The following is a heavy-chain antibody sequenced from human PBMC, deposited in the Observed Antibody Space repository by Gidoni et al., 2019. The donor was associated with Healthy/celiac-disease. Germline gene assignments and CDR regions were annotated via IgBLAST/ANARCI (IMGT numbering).Heavy chain of an antibody. D-gene: IGHD3-22*01. J-gene: IGHJ4*02. CDR3: ARYRDSSGYYYGDFDY. V-gene: IGHV3-11*06. Sequence: QVQLVESGGGLVKPGGSLRLSCAASGFTFSDYYMSWIRQAPGKGLEWVSYISSSSSYTNYADSVKGRFTISRDNAKNSLYLQMNSLRAEDTAVYYCARYRDSSGYYYGDFDYWGQGTLVTVSS. CDR1: GFTFSDYY. CDR2: ISSSSSYT.